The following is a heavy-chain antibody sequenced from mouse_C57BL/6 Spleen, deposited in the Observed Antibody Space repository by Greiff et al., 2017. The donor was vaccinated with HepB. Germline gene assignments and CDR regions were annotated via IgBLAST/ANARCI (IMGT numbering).Heavy chain of an antibody. D-gene: IGHD1-1*01. CDR2: ISSGGDYI. J-gene: IGHJ2*01. V-gene: IGHV5-9-1*02. Sequence: EVKLVDSGEGLVKPGGSLKLSCAASGFTFSSYAMSWVRQTPEKRLEWVAYISSGGDYIYYADTVKGRFTISRDNARNTLYLQMSSLKSEDTAMYYCTRQPLSYYGSKIFDYWGQGTTLTVSS. CDR1: GFTFSSYA. CDR3: TRQPLSYYGSKIFDY.